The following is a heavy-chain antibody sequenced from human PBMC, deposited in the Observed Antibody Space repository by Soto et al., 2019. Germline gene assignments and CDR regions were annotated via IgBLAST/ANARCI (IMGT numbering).Heavy chain of an antibody. CDR1: GFSLSNARMG. J-gene: IGHJ4*02. CDR3: ARIDAGYCSGGSCYANDY. Sequence: QVTLKESGPVLVKPTETLTLTCTVSGFSLSNARMGVSWIRQPPGKALEWLAHIFSNDVKSYRTFLKSSLTISQDTSKSQVVLTMTNMDPVDTATYYCARIDAGYCSGGSCYANDYWGQGTLVTVSS. CDR2: IFSNDVK. D-gene: IGHD2-15*01. V-gene: IGHV2-26*01.